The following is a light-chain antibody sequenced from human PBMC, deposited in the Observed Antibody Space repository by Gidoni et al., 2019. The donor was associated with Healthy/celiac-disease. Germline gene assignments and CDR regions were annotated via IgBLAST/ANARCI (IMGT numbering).Light chain of an antibody. J-gene: IGKJ4*01. CDR1: QSVSSSY. V-gene: IGKV3-20*01. CDR2: GSS. Sequence: EIVLTQSPGTLSLSPGERATLSCRAIQSVSSSYLAWYQQKPCHAPRLLIYGSSSRATGIPDRCSGRESGTDFTLTISRLEPEDFAVYYCQQYGSSPPITFGGGTKVEIK. CDR3: QQYGSSPPIT.